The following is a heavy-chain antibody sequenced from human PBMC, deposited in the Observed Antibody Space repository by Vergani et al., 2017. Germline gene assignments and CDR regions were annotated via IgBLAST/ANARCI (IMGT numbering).Heavy chain of an antibody. Sequence: EVQLVESGGVVVKPGGSLRLSCAASGFTFSSYSMNWVRQAPGKGLEWVSSISSSSSYIYYADSVKGRFTISRDNAKNSLYLQMNSLRAEDTAVYYCARDFGWYCSGGSCYSFLREPVPMDVWGQGTTVTVSS. V-gene: IGHV3-21*01. CDR2: ISSSSSYI. J-gene: IGHJ6*02. CDR3: ARDFGWYCSGGSCYSFLREPVPMDV. D-gene: IGHD2-15*01. CDR1: GFTFSSYS.